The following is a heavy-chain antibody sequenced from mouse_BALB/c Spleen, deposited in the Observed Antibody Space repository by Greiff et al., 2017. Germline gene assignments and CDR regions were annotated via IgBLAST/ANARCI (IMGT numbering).Heavy chain of an antibody. CDR2: ISSGGGST. V-gene: IGHV5-12-1*01. J-gene: IGHJ3*01. CDR3: ARGDRYEEGWFAY. Sequence: EVKLMESGGGLVKPGGSLKLSCAASGFAFSSYDMSWVRQTPEKRLEWVAYISSGGGSTYYPDTVKGRFTISRDNAKNTLYLQMSSLKSEDTAMYYCARGDRYEEGWFAYWGQGTLVTVSA. CDR1: GFAFSSYD. D-gene: IGHD2-14*01.